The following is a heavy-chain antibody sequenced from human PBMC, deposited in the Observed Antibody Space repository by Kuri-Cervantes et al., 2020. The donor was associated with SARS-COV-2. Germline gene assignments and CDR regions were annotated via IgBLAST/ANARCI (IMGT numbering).Heavy chain of an antibody. J-gene: IGHJ6*02. CDR1: GYTFTSYG. D-gene: IGHD4-17*01. CDR3: ARDQMRGDYGLPYGMDV. V-gene: IGHV1-69*13. Sequence: SVKVSCKASGYTFTSYGISWVRQAPGQGLEWMGGIIPIFGTANYAQKFQGRVTITADESTSTAYMELSSLRSEDTAVYYCARDQMRGDYGLPYGMDVWGQGTTVTVSS. CDR2: IIPIFGTA.